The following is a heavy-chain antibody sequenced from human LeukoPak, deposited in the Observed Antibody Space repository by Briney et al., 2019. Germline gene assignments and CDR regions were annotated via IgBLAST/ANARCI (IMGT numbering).Heavy chain of an antibody. CDR2: INHSGST. J-gene: IGHJ5*02. D-gene: IGHD3-10*01. V-gene: IGHV4-34*01. Sequence: SETLSLTCAVYGGSFSGYYWSWIRQPPGKGLEWIGEINHSGSTNYNPSLKSRVTISVDTSKNQFSLKLSSVTAADTAVYYCARDRGRIWFDPWGQGTLVTVSS. CDR1: GGSFSGYY. CDR3: ARDRGRIWFDP.